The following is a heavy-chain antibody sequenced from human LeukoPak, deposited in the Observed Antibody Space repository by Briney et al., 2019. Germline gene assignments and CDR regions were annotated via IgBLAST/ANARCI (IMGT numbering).Heavy chain of an antibody. Sequence: ASVKVSCKASGGTFSSYAISWVRQAPGQGLEWMGWISAYNGNTNYAQKLQGRVTMTTDTSTSTAYMELRSLRSDDTAVYYCARWGSARGNNWFDPWGQGTLVTVSS. CDR3: ARWGSARGNNWFDP. D-gene: IGHD3-10*01. J-gene: IGHJ5*02. CDR1: GGTFSSYA. CDR2: ISAYNGNT. V-gene: IGHV1-18*01.